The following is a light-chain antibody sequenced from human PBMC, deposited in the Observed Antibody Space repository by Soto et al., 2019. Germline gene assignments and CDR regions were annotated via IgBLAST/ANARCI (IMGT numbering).Light chain of an antibody. CDR1: QSVSSTY. Sequence: EIVLTQSPGTLSLSPGERATLSCRASQSVSSTYLAWYQQKPGQAPRLLIYGASSRATGIPDRFSGSGSGTDFTFTISRLEPEDFAVYYCQQYHSSWTFGQGTKVDIK. V-gene: IGKV3-20*01. CDR3: QQYHSSWT. CDR2: GAS. J-gene: IGKJ1*01.